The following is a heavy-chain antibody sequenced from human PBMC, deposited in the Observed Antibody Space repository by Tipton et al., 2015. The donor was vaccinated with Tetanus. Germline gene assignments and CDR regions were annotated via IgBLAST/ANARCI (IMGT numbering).Heavy chain of an antibody. CDR3: ARAPFDFSDYFDL. J-gene: IGHJ4*02. CDR2: IYSGSTT. V-gene: IGHV3-53*01. CDR1: GFTVSGNY. D-gene: IGHD6-19*01. Sequence: SLRLSCADSGFTVSGNYISWVRQAPGKGLEWVSSIYSGSTTYYRDSVRGRFTISRDSSKNSFHLQLNNLRDEDTAIYFCARAPFDFSDYFDLWGQGTPVTVSS.